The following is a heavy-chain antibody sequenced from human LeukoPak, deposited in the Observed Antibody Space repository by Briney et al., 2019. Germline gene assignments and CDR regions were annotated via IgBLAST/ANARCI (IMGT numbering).Heavy chain of an antibody. CDR2: INHSGST. CDR3: ARCYYGSGSYFYFAY. Sequence: SETLSLTCAVYGGSFSGYYWSWIRQPPGKGLEWIGEINHSGSTNYNPSLKSRVTISVDTSKNQFSLKLSSVTAADTAVYYCARCYYGSGSYFYFAYWGQGTLVTVSS. V-gene: IGHV4-34*01. D-gene: IGHD3-10*01. CDR1: GGSFSGYY. J-gene: IGHJ4*02.